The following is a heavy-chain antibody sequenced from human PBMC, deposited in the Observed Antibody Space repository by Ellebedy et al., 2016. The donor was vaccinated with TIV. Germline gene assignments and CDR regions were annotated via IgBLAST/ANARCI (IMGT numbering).Heavy chain of an antibody. CDR3: ARSLTGGDYYQG. Sequence: AASVKVSCKASGYSFTSQYIHWVRHFPGQGLEWMGIINPSGGGSAAYAQKFQGRVTMTRDTSTSTVYMELSSLRSEDTADYYCARSLTGGDYYQGWGQGTLVTVSS. V-gene: IGHV1-46*01. J-gene: IGHJ4*02. CDR2: INPSGGGSA. D-gene: IGHD2-21*02. CDR1: GYSFTSQY.